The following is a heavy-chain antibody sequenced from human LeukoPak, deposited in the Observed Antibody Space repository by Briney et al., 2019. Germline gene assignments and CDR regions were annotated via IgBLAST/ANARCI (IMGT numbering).Heavy chain of an antibody. CDR2: ISSSSSYI. J-gene: IGHJ3*02. CDR1: GFTFSSYS. D-gene: IGHD3-16*02. V-gene: IGHV3-21*01. Sequence: GGSLRLSCAASGFTFSSYSMNWVRQAPGKGLEWVSSISSSSSYIYYADSVKGRFTISRDNAKSSLYLQMNSLRAEDTAVYYCASIPYDYVWGSYRYPNDAFDIWGQGTMVTVSS. CDR3: ASIPYDYVWGSYRYPNDAFDI.